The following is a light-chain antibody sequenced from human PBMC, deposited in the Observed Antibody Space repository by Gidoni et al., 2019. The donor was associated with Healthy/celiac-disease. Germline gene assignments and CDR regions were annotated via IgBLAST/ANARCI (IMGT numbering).Light chain of an antibody. CDR2: GAS. CDR1: QSVSSN. CDR3: QQYNNWPLWT. J-gene: IGKJ1*01. Sequence: EIVMTQSPATLSVSPGERATLSCRASQSVSSNLAWYQQKPGQAPRLRIYGASTRATGIPARFSGSGSGTEFTLTISSLQSEDFAVYYRQQYNNWPLWTFGQGTKVEIK. V-gene: IGKV3-15*01.